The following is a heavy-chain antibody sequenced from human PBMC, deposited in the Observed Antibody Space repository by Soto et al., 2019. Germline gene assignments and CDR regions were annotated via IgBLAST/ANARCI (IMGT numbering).Heavy chain of an antibody. CDR2: ISGSGDTT. Sequence: EVPLLESGGGLVQAGGSLRLSCAASGFSFSTYAMNWVRRAPGKGLEWVATISGSGDTTYFADSVKDRFTISRDNSEDTLSLQMNSLTVEDTAVYYCAKDHYSGSGSYTYYYFNYGMDVWGRGTTVTVSS. CDR3: AKDHYSGSGSYTYYYFNYGMDV. CDR1: GFSFSTYA. V-gene: IGHV3-23*01. D-gene: IGHD3-10*01. J-gene: IGHJ6*02.